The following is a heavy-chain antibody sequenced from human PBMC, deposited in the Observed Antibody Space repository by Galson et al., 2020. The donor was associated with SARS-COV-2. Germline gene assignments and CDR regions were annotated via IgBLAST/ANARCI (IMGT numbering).Heavy chain of an antibody. CDR3: ARDLYDLSANWFDP. Sequence: SETLSLTCTVSGGSISSSSYYWGWIRQPPGKGLEWIGSIYYSGSTYYNPSLKSRVTISVDTSKNQFSLKLSSVTAADTAVYYCARDLYDLSANWFDPWGQGTLVTVSS. V-gene: IGHV4-39*07. CDR1: GGSISSSSYY. CDR2: IYYSGST. D-gene: IGHD3-3*01. J-gene: IGHJ5*02.